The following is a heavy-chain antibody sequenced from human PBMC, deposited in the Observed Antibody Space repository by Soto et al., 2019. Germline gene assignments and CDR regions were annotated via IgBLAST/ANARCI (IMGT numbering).Heavy chain of an antibody. V-gene: IGHV4-59*01. CDR1: SGTISRYG. CDR2: ISYTGST. J-gene: IGHJ4*02. Sequence: TSETQSLTCTVSSGTISRYGWSWIRQPPGKGLEYIAFISYTGSTNFNPSLKSRINISIDTSKIQFSLRLDSVTAADTGVYYCARLTVPAGSRPIAFFDIWGQGTLVTVSS. D-gene: IGHD2-2*01. CDR3: ARLTVPAGSRPIAFFDI.